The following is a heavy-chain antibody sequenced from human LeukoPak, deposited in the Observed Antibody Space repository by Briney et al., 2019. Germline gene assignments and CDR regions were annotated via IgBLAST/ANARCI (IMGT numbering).Heavy chain of an antibody. CDR3: VSRYNSDPDY. CDR2: ISGSGGST. Sequence: GGSLRLSCAASGFTFSYYWMTWVRQAPGKGLEWVSAISGSGGSTYYADSVKGRFTISRDNSKNTLYLQMDSLRAEDTALYYCVSRYNSDPDYWGQGTLVTVSS. J-gene: IGHJ4*02. CDR1: GFTFSYYW. D-gene: IGHD2/OR15-2a*01. V-gene: IGHV3-23*01.